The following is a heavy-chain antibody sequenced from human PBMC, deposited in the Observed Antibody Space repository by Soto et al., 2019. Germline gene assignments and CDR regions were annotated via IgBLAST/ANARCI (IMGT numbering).Heavy chain of an antibody. CDR2: IIPLFGTT. CDR3: ARDSYCSGGSCPDGRFDS. D-gene: IGHD2-15*01. V-gene: IGHV1-69*06. Sequence: QVQLVQSGTEVKKPGSSVKVSCKASGDTFSSYAISWVRQAPGQGLKWMGGIIPLFGTTNYAPNFQGTVTITEDKSTSTPYMALTSLTAEDTALYYCARDSYCSGGSCPDGRFDSWGQGTLVTVSP. J-gene: IGHJ5*01. CDR1: GDTFSSYA.